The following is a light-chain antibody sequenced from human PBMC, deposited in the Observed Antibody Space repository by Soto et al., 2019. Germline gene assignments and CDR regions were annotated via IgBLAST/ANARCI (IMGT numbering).Light chain of an antibody. CDR1: QGISNY. V-gene: IGKV1-27*01. CDR3: LKYNSAPFT. J-gene: IGKJ3*01. Sequence: DIQMTQSPSSLSASVGDRVTITCRASQGISNYLAWYQQKPGKVPKLLIYAASTLQSGVPSRFSGSASGTDFTLTISRLHPEDVATYYCLKYNSAPFTVGPGTKVDI. CDR2: AAS.